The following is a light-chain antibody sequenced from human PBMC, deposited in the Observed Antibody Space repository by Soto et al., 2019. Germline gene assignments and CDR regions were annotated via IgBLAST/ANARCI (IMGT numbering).Light chain of an antibody. CDR2: GAS. V-gene: IGKV1D-16*01. CDR3: QQYHIYPLT. Sequence: DVQMTQSPSSLSASVGDRVTITCRASQDINSYLAWYQQKPGNAPKSLIYGASSLQTGVPSRFSGSESGTDFTLTMSNLQPEDSATYYCQQYHIYPLTFGGGTKVEIK. CDR1: QDINSY. J-gene: IGKJ4*01.